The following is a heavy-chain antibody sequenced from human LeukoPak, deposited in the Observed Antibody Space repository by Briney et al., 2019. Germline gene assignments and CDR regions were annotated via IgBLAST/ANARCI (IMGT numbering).Heavy chain of an antibody. CDR2: IRYDGSNK. J-gene: IGHJ4*02. Sequence: GGPLRLSCAASGFTFSSYAMSWVRQAPGKGLEWVAFIRYDGSNKYYADSVKGRFTISRDNSKNTLYLQMNSLRAEDTAVYYCAKEGDGSGSQNPIFDYWGQGTLVTVSS. CDR3: AKEGDGSGSQNPIFDY. CDR1: GFTFSSYA. V-gene: IGHV3-30*02. D-gene: IGHD3-10*01.